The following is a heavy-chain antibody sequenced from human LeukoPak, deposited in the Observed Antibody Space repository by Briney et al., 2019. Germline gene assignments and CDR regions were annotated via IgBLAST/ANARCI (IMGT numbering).Heavy chain of an antibody. CDR3: ARDRGGLGD. V-gene: IGHV3-23*01. D-gene: IGHD3-16*01. CDR1: GFTFSNYA. J-gene: IGHJ4*02. Sequence: GGSLRLSCAASGFTFSNYAMSWVRQAPGKGLEWVSGISGSGGSTYYADSVKGHFTISRDNSKNTLYLQMNSLRAEDTAIYYCARDRGGLGDWGQGTLVTVSS. CDR2: ISGSGGST.